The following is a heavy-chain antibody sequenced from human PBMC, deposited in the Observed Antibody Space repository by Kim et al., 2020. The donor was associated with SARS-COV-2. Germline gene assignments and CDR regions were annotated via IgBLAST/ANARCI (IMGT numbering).Heavy chain of an antibody. V-gene: IGHV3-30-3*01. Sequence: GGSLRLSCAASGFTFSSYAMHWVRQAPGKGLEWVAVISYDGSNKYYADSVKGRFTISRDNSKNTLYLQMNSLRAEDTAVYYCAREAGYYDFWSGYPYFDYWGQGTLVTVSS. J-gene: IGHJ4*02. CDR2: ISYDGSNK. D-gene: IGHD3-3*01. CDR3: AREAGYYDFWSGYPYFDY. CDR1: GFTFSSYA.